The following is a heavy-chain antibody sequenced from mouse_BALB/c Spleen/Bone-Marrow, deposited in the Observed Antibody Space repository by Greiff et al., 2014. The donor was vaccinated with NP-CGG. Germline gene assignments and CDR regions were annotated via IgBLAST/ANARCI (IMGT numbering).Heavy chain of an antibody. D-gene: IGHD3-1*01. J-gene: IGHJ3*01. CDR3: VTKGSAGYGLFAY. CDR1: GYTFTDYY. Sequence: VQLQQSGPELVKPGASVKMSCKASGYTFTDYYMKWVKQSHGKNLEWIGDINPNNGDTFYNQKFKGKATLTVDTSSSTAYMQLNSRTSEDSAVYYCVTKGSAGYGLFAYWGQGTLVTVSA. CDR2: INPNNGDT. V-gene: IGHV1-26*01.